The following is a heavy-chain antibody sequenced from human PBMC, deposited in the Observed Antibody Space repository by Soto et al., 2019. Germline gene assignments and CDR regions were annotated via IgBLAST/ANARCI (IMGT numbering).Heavy chain of an antibody. CDR1: GDSVSSGNYY. CDR3: GRVPVDTYMIYWSDP. V-gene: IGHV4-61*01. Sequence: PSETLSLTCTVSGDSVSSGNYYWSWIRQPPGKGLEWIGSIYFTGSTIDNPALKRRLTLSIDTSRNLFSLRLDSVTAADTAVYYCGRVPVDTYMIYWSDPWGQGTVVTVSS. D-gene: IGHD3-16*01. CDR2: IYFTGST. J-gene: IGHJ5*02.